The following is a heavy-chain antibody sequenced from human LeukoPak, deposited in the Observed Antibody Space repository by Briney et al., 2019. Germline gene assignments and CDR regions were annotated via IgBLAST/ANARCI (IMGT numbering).Heavy chain of an antibody. J-gene: IGHJ6*02. Sequence: SETLSLTCAVYGGSFSGYYWSWIRQPPGKGLEWIGEINHSGSTNYNPSLKSRVTISVDTSKNQFSLKLSSVTAADTAVYYCARERRYSMDVWGQGTTVTVSS. CDR2: INHSGST. V-gene: IGHV4-34*01. D-gene: IGHD5-24*01. CDR3: ARERRYSMDV. CDR1: GGSFSGYY.